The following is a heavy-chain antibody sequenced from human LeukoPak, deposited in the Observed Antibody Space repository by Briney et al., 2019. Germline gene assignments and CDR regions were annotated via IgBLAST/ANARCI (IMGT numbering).Heavy chain of an antibody. D-gene: IGHD3-3*01. V-gene: IGHV4-39*01. J-gene: IGHJ5*02. Sequence: SETLSLTCTVSGGSISSSSYYWGWIRQPPGKGLEWIGSIYYSGSTYYNPSLKSRVTISVDTSKNQFSLKLSSVTAADTAVYYCARHDPDFWSGYPNWFDPWGQGTLVTVSS. CDR3: ARHDPDFWSGYPNWFDP. CDR1: GGSISSSSYY. CDR2: IYYSGST.